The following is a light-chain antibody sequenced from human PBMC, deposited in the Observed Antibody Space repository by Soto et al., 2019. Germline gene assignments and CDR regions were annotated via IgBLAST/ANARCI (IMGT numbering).Light chain of an antibody. V-gene: IGLV1-44*01. CDR2: TPN. CDR3: AAWDDSLNGYV. J-gene: IGLJ1*01. CDR1: SSNIGNNP. Sequence: QSVLTQPPSASGTPGQRVTISCSGSSSNIGNNPVNWYQQLPGTAPKLLIYTPNQRPSGVPDRFSGSKSGTSASLAISGLQSEDEADYYCAAWDDSLNGYVFGTGTKVTVL.